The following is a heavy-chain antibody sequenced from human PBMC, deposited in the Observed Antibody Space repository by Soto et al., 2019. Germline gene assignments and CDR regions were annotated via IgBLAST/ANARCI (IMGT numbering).Heavy chain of an antibody. V-gene: IGHV4-34*01. D-gene: IGHD3-10*01. J-gene: IGHJ6*04. CDR2: SNHRGST. Sequence: SETLSLTCAVYGGSFSGYYWGWIRQPPGKGLEWMGESNHRGSTNVNPSLKSRVTISVDTSKKHFSLKLRSVTAADTAVYYCARRGVVSSVSFGSRSIGNYGVDVWGKGTRVTVSS. CDR3: ARRGVVSSVSFGSRSIGNYGVDV. CDR1: GGSFSGYY.